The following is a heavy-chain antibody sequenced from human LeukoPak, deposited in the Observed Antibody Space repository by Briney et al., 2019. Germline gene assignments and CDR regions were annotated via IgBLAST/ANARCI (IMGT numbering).Heavy chain of an antibody. D-gene: IGHD7-27*01. J-gene: IGHJ4*02. Sequence: GGSRRLSCAASGFTFSGYWMTWVRQAPGKGLEWVGNIKQDGSEKYYVDSVKGRFTISRDNAKNSLYLQMNSLRGEDTAVYYCTRAGGKLGDYWGQGTLVTVSS. CDR2: IKQDGSEK. CDR3: TRAGGKLGDY. V-gene: IGHV3-7*01. CDR1: GFTFSGYW.